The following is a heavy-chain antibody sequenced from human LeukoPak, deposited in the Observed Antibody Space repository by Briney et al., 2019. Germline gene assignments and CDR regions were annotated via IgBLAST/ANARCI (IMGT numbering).Heavy chain of an antibody. CDR3: ARREAAAAYNWFDP. V-gene: IGHV1-18*01. CDR1: GYTFTSYG. D-gene: IGHD6-13*01. Sequence: ASVKVSCKASGYTFTSYGISWVRQAPGQGLEWMGWISAYNGNTNYAQKLQGRVTMTTDTSTSTAYMELRSLRSDDTAVYYCARREAAAAYNWFDPWSQGTLVTVSS. CDR2: ISAYNGNT. J-gene: IGHJ5*02.